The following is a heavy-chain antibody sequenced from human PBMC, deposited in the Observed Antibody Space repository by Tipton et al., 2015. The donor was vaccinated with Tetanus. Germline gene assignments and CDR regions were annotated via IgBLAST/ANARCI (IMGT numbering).Heavy chain of an antibody. V-gene: IGHV4-39*01. CDR2: IYFSGDT. J-gene: IGHJ4*02. CDR1: GVSIADNTNY. D-gene: IGHD3-22*01. Sequence: TLSLTCTVSGVSIADNTNYWGWIRQSPGKGLEWIGGIYFSGDTYSTPSLKSRATISVDTSRNQFSLRLSSVTAADTAVYYCARHSSGCFTFFAYWGQGTLVTASS. CDR3: ARHSSGCFTFFAY.